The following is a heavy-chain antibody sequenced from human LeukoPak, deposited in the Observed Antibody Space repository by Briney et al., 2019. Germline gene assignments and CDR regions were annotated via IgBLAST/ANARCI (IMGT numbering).Heavy chain of an antibody. CDR1: GGSFSSYY. Sequence: PSETLSLTCAVYGGSFSSYYWSWIRQPPGKGLEWIGEINHSGSTNYNPSLKSRVTISVDTSKDQFSLKLSSVTAADTAVYYCARQGRWIAAAGRKNWFDPWGQGTLVTVSS. J-gene: IGHJ5*02. V-gene: IGHV4-34*01. CDR3: ARQGRWIAAAGRKNWFDP. CDR2: INHSGST. D-gene: IGHD6-13*01.